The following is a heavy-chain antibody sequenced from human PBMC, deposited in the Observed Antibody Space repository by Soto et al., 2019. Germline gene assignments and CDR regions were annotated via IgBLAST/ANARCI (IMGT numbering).Heavy chain of an antibody. CDR1: GFTFYNYA. CDR2: ITGTGSDT. J-gene: IGHJ4*02. D-gene: IGHD2-2*01. Sequence: EVQVLDSGGGLVQPGGSLRLSCAASGFTFYNYAMGWVRQAPGKGLEWVSAITGTGSDTYYVDSVKGRFTISRDNSENTLYLQMNSLRAEDTAIYYCAKLGSSSWSPHYYFDYWGQGTLVTVS. CDR3: AKLGSSSWSPHYYFDY. V-gene: IGHV3-23*01.